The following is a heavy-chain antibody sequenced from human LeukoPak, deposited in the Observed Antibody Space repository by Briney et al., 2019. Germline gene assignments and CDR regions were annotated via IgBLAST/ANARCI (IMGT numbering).Heavy chain of an antibody. J-gene: IGHJ6*03. D-gene: IGHD6-19*01. CDR3: ARVPSRGWYGKRNYYYYYYMDV. CDR2: MNLNSGNT. Sequence: ASVKVSCKASGYTFTIYDINWVRQATGQGLEWMGWMNLNSGNTGYAQKFQGRVTMTRNTSISTAYMELRSLRSEDTAVYYCARVPSRGWYGKRNYYYYYYMDVWGKGTTVTISS. V-gene: IGHV1-8*01. CDR1: GYTFTIYD.